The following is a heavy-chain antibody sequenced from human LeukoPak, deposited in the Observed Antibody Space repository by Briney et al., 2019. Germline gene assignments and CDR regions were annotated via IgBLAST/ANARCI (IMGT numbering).Heavy chain of an antibody. CDR3: ARDSPSSTSWGY. D-gene: IGHD2-2*01. CDR1: GFTFRNYA. CDR2: SSGSGDST. J-gene: IGHJ4*02. Sequence: PGGSLRLSCAASGFTFRNYAMSWVRQAPGKGLEWVSVSSGSGDSTYYADAVKGRFTISRDNAKNSLYLQMNSLRAEDTAVYYCARDSPSSTSWGYWGQGTLVTVSS. V-gene: IGHV3-23*01.